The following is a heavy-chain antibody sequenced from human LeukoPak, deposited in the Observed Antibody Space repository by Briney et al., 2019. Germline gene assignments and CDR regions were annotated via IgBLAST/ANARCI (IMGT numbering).Heavy chain of an antibody. V-gene: IGHV1-18*01. CDR2: ISAYNGNT. CDR1: GYTFTSYG. D-gene: IGHD2-2*01. Sequence: ASVKVSCKASGYTFTSYGISWVRQAPGQGLEWMGWISAYNGNTNYAQKLQGRVTMTTDTSTSTAYMELRSLRSDDTPVYYCARDLYCSSTSCCSTTPKFDYWGQGTLVSVSS. J-gene: IGHJ4*02. CDR3: ARDLYCSSTSCCSTTPKFDY.